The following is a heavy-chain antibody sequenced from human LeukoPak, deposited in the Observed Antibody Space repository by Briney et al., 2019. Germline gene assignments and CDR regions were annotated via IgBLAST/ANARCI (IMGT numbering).Heavy chain of an antibody. J-gene: IGHJ4*02. D-gene: IGHD3-10*01. CDR1: GFTFRSYA. Sequence: GGSLRLSCAASGFTFRSYAMSWDRLAPGKGLEWVPTISGSGGGTWYPDSVKGRFTISRDNSKNTLWLQMTSLRAEDTAIYYCAKGSYSGGSSPTGDDYWGQGTLVTVSS. CDR3: AKGSYSGGSSPTGDDY. CDR2: ISGSGGGT. V-gene: IGHV3-23*01.